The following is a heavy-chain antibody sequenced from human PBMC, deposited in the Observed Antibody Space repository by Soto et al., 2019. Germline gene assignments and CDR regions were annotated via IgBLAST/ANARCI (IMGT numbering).Heavy chain of an antibody. V-gene: IGHV3-23*01. CDR1: GFTFSSDA. D-gene: IGHD5-18*01. CDR3: ARSGYSYGGGRKFDY. J-gene: IGHJ4*02. CDR2: ISGDGGST. Sequence: GSSLRPSCAASGFTFSSDAMIWVRQVPGKELERVPVISGDGGSTYYADSVKGRFTISRDNSKNTLYLQMNSLRAEDTAVYYCARSGYSYGGGRKFDYWGQGTLVTVSS.